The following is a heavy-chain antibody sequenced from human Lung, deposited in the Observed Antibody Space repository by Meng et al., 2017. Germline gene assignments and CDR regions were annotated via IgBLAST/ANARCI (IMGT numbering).Heavy chain of an antibody. V-gene: IGHV6-1*01. CDR3: TGVGHKNWFDS. CDR2: TYYRSKWYS. CDR1: GDRVSSNRAS. J-gene: IGHJ5*01. D-gene: IGHD2-21*01. Sequence: QVQLQPHGPVLVKPPHILPIPCAVSGDRVSSNRASWNWLRQSPSRGLEWLGRTYYRSKWYSDYATSVRSRITINADTSKNQFSLQLNSLTPEDTAVYYCTGVGHKNWFDSWGQGTLVTVSS.